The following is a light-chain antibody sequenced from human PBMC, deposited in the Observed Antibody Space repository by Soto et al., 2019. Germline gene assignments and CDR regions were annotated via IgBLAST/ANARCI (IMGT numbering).Light chain of an antibody. V-gene: IGKV3-20*01. CDR3: QQYGSSGT. Sequence: EIVLTQSPGTLSLSPGERATLSCRASQSVSNNYLAWYQQKPGQAPRLLIYGASNRATGIPDRFSGSGSETDFTLTISRLEPEDFAVYSCQQYGSSGTFGQGTKVDI. J-gene: IGKJ1*01. CDR2: GAS. CDR1: QSVSNNY.